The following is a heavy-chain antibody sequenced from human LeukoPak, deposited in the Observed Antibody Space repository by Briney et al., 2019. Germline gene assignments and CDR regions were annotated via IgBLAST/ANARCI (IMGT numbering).Heavy chain of an antibody. CDR1: GGSFSGYY. D-gene: IGHD4-17*01. CDR2: INHSGST. Sequence: SETLSLTCAVYGGSFSGYYWSGIRQPPGKGLEWIGEINHSGSTNYNPSHKSRVTISVDTSKIQFSLKLSSVTAADTAVYYCARGRVIWDFATTEKNAFDNWGQGTMVTVSS. V-gene: IGHV4-34*01. CDR3: ARGRVIWDFATTEKNAFDN. J-gene: IGHJ3*02.